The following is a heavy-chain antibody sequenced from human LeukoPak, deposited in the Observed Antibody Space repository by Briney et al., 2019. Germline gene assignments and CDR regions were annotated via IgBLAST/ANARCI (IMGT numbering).Heavy chain of an antibody. D-gene: IGHD2-2*01. CDR1: GGTFSSYA. V-gene: IGHV1-69*04. Sequence: ASVNVSCKASGGTFSSYAISWVRQAPGQGLEWMGRIIPILGIANYAQKFQGRVTITADKSTSTAYMELSSLRSEDTAVYYCARDGSSTSSDIWGQGTMVTVSS. CDR2: IIPILGIA. CDR3: ARDGSSTSSDI. J-gene: IGHJ3*02.